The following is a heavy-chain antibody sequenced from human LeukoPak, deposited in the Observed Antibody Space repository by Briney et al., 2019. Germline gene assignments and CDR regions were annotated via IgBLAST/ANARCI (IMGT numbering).Heavy chain of an antibody. D-gene: IGHD6-19*01. J-gene: IGHJ6*02. CDR1: GGTFSSYA. CDR2: IIPIFGTA. V-gene: IGHV1-69*13. Sequence: ASVKVSCKASGGTFSSYAISWVRQAPGQGLEWMGGIIPIFGTANYAQKFQGRVTITADESTSTAYMELSSLRSEDTAVYYCARDQWLDSYYYYYYGMDVWGQGTTVTVSS. CDR3: ARDQWLDSYYYYYYGMDV.